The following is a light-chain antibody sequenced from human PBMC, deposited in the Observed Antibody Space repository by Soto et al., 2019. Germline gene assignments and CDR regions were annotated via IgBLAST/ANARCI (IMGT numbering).Light chain of an antibody. V-gene: IGKV3-20*01. Sequence: EIVLTQSPGTLSLSPGERATLSCRASQSVSSSYLAWYQQKPGQAPRLLIYGASSRATGIPDRFSGSGSGKDLNLTISRMELEDSAVYYCQQYGSSPSWTFGQGTKVEIK. CDR2: GAS. CDR1: QSVSSSY. J-gene: IGKJ1*01. CDR3: QQYGSSPSWT.